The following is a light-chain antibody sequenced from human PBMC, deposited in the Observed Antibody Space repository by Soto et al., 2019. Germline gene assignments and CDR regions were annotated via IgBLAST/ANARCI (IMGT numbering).Light chain of an antibody. CDR3: QQTNSFPLT. CDR1: QDIANW. CDR2: GAS. V-gene: IGKV1-12*01. Sequence: DIQMTQSPSSVPASVGDRVTISCRASQDIANWLAWYQQKPGKAPKLLIYGASSLQGGVPSRFSGSGSGTDFTLTISSLQPDDFATYYCQQTNSFPLTLGGGTKVDIK. J-gene: IGKJ4*01.